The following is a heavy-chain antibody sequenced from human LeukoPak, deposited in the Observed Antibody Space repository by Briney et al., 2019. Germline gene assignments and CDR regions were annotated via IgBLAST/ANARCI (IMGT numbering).Heavy chain of an antibody. J-gene: IGHJ4*02. D-gene: IGHD3-22*01. CDR3: AKVTPYYYDSSGNSY. CDR2: ISGSGGST. CDR1: GFTFSSYA. Sequence: PGGSLRLSCAASGFTFSSYAMSWVRQAPGKGLGWVSAISGSGGSTYYADSVKGRFTISRDNSKNTLYLQMNSLRAEDTAVYYCAKVTPYYYDSSGNSYWGQGTLVTVSS. V-gene: IGHV3-23*01.